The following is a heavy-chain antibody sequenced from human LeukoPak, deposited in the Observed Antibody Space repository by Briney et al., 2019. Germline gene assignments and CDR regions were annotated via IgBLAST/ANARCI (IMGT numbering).Heavy chain of an antibody. CDR3: ARDRYGDHDYYYGMDV. CDR2: ISGNGGST. D-gene: IGHD4-17*01. J-gene: IGHJ6*02. CDR1: GFTFSSYA. V-gene: IGHV3-23*01. Sequence: GSLRLSCAASGFTFSSYAMSWVRQAPGKGLEWVSAISGNGGSTYYADSVKGRFTISRDNSKNTLYLQMNSLRAEDTAVYYCARDRYGDHDYYYGMDVWGQGTTVTVSS.